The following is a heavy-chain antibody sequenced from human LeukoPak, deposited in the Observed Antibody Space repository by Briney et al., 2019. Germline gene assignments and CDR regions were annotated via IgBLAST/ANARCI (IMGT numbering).Heavy chain of an antibody. J-gene: IGHJ4*02. D-gene: IGHD3-22*01. Sequence: GGCLRLSCAASGFTFSGYWMHWVRQAPGKGLVWVSRTNRDDSDTSYADSVKGRFTISRDKAKSTLYLQMNSLRVEDTAVYYCARSANYFDTSGQDYWGQGTLVTVSS. CDR2: TNRDDSDT. CDR3: ARSANYFDTSGQDY. CDR1: GFTFSGYW. V-gene: IGHV3-74*01.